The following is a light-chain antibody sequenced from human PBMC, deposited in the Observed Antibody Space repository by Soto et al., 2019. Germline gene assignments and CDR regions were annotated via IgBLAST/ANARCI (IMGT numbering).Light chain of an antibody. V-gene: IGLV2-14*01. CDR3: SSYASDSTHV. CDR2: EVT. Sequence: QSALTQPASVSGSPGQSITISCTGTSSDIGAYNYGSWYRQHPGDAPKVIIYEVTHRPSGISSRFSGSKSGNTASLTSSGLQAEDEADYYCSSYASDSTHVFGGGTKLTVL. J-gene: IGLJ3*02. CDR1: SSDIGAYNY.